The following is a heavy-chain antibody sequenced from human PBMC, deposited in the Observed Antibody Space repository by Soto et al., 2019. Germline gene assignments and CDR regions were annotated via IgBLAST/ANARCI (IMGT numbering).Heavy chain of an antibody. CDR3: AKGLFWGFDTAMVPDGMDV. CDR2: ISGSGGST. V-gene: IGHV3-23*01. J-gene: IGHJ6*02. D-gene: IGHD5-18*01. CDR1: GFTFSSYA. Sequence: PGGSLRLSCAASGFTFSSYAMSWVRQAPGKGLEWVSAISGSGGSTYYADSVKGRFTISRDNSKNTLYLQMNSLRAEDTAVYYCAKGLFWGFDTAMVPDGMDVWGQGTTVTVSS.